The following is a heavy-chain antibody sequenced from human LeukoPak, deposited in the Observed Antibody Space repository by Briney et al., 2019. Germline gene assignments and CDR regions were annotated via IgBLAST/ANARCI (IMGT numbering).Heavy chain of an antibody. Sequence: SETLSLTCTVSGGSISSYYWSWIRQPPGKGLEWIGYIYYSGSTNSNPSLKSRVTISVDTSKNQFSLKLSSVTAADTAVYYCARKDRLGYCSSTSCYTRPNNYFDYWGQGTLVTVSS. CDR3: ARKDRLGYCSSTSCYTRPNNYFDY. V-gene: IGHV4-59*01. CDR1: GGSISSYY. D-gene: IGHD2-2*02. CDR2: IYYSGST. J-gene: IGHJ4*02.